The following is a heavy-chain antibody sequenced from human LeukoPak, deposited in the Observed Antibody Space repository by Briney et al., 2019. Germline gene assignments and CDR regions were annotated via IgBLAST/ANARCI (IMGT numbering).Heavy chain of an antibody. J-gene: IGHJ4*02. CDR1: GFTFSSYA. Sequence: GGSLRLFCAASGFTFSSYAMSGVGQAPGKGLEWVSAISGSGGSTYYADSVKGRFTIRRDNSKNTPYLQMSSLRAEDTAVYNCAKIVTFYYYGSGKVFDYWGQGALVTASS. CDR3: AKIVTFYYYGSGKVFDY. D-gene: IGHD3-10*01. V-gene: IGHV3-23*01. CDR2: ISGSGGST.